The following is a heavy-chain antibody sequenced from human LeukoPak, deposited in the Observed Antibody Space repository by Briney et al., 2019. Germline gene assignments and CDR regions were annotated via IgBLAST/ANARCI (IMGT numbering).Heavy chain of an antibody. CDR1: GYTFTGYY. CDR3: AREVSDYSNPGWFDP. CDR2: INLNSGGT. J-gene: IGHJ5*02. D-gene: IGHD4-11*01. Sequence: ASVKVSCKASGYTFTGYYMHWVRQAPGQGLEWMGWINLNSGGTNYAQKFQGRVTMTRDTSISTAYLELSRLRSDDTAVYYCAREVSDYSNPGWFDPWGQGTLVTVSS. V-gene: IGHV1-2*02.